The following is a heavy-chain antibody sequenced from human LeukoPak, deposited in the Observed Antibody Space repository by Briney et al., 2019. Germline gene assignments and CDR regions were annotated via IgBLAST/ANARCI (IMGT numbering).Heavy chain of an antibody. CDR1: GFTFSSYW. V-gene: IGHV3-23*01. CDR2: ISGSGGST. J-gene: IGHJ5*02. CDR3: AKVPLGDYDFWSGSNWFDP. D-gene: IGHD3-3*01. Sequence: PGGSLRLSCAASGFTFSSYWMSWVRQAPGKGLEWVSAISGSGGSTYYADSVKGRFTISRDNSKNTLYLQMNSLRAEDTAVYYCAKVPLGDYDFWSGSNWFDPWGQGTLVTVSS.